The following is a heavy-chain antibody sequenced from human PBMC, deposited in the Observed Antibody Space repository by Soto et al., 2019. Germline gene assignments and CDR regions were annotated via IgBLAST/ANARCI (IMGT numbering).Heavy chain of an antibody. D-gene: IGHD2-21*01. CDR1: GFTFSNYD. Sequence: EVQLVESGGDLVQPGGSLRLSCAASGFTFSNYDMHWVRQATGQGLEWVSTISTAGNTYSPGSVKGRFTISRENAKNSLYLQMNSLRVDDTAVYYCARGRDSGLYYFAYWGQGTLVTVSS. CDR3: ARGRDSGLYYFAY. V-gene: IGHV3-13*01. CDR2: ISTAGNT. J-gene: IGHJ4*02.